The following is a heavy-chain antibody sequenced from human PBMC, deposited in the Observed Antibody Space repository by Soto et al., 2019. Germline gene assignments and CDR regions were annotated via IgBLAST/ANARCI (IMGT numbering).Heavy chain of an antibody. Sequence: PGESLKISCQGSGYSFTSYWIGWVRQMPGKGLEWMGIIYPPDSETKYSPSFQGQVTISADKSISAAYLQWSSLKASDTAMYYCARLERQPSSGCLDWFDPWGQGTLVTVSS. J-gene: IGHJ5*02. D-gene: IGHD3-22*01. CDR3: ARLERQPSSGCLDWFDP. CDR1: GYSFTSYW. V-gene: IGHV5-51*01. CDR2: IYPPDSET.